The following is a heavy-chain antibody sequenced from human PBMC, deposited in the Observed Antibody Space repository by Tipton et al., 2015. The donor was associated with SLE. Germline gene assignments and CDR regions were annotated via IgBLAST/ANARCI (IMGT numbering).Heavy chain of an antibody. CDR3: VRGGFGSGLDC. CDR1: GFTFRSHW. J-gene: IGHJ4*02. CDR2: INVDGSGT. V-gene: IGHV3-74*01. D-gene: IGHD3-10*01. Sequence: SLRLSCAASGFTFRSHWMHWVRQAPGKGRVWVSQINVDGSGTIYADSVKGRFTLSRDNANNAVYLQMNSLRAEDTAVYYCVRGGFGSGLDCWGQGTLVTVAP.